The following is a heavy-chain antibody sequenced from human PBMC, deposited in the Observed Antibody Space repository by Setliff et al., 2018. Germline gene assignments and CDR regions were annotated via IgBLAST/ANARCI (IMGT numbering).Heavy chain of an antibody. CDR2: IKQDGSEK. CDR3: ARLYRPESRYYFFDY. J-gene: IGHJ4*02. CDR1: GFTFSSYW. Sequence: GGSLRLSCAASGFTFSSYWMSWVRQAPGKGLEWVANIKQDGSEKYYVDSVKGRFTISRDSAKNSLYLQMNSLRAEDTAVYYCARLYRPESRYYFFDYWGQGTLVTVSS. V-gene: IGHV3-7*01. D-gene: IGHD3-3*01.